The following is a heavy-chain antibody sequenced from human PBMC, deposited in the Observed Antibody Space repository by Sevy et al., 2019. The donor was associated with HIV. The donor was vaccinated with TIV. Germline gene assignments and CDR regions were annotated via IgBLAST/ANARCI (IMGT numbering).Heavy chain of an antibody. D-gene: IGHD4-17*01. V-gene: IGHV3-23*01. CDR1: GFTFISSA. CDR2: ISGSGGST. Sequence: GGSLRLSCAVSGFTFISSAMSWVRQAPGKGLEWVSTISGSGGSTYYADSVKGRFTISRDNSKNTLYLQMNSLRAEDMAVYYCAKDADPTVCGQGTLVTVSS. J-gene: IGHJ4*02. CDR3: AKDADPTV.